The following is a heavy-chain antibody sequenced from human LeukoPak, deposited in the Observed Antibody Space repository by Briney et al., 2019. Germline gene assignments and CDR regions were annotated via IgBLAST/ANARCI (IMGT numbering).Heavy chain of an antibody. D-gene: IGHD3-22*01. CDR2: ISAYNGNT. CDR3: ARGYYYDSSGYYQLDY. Sequence: VASVKVSCKASGYTFTSYGISWVRQAPGQGLEWMGWISAYNGNTNYAQKLQGRVTMTTDTSTSTAYMELSRLRSDDTAVYYCARGYYYDSSGYYQLDYWGQGTLVTVSS. V-gene: IGHV1-18*01. CDR1: GYTFTSYG. J-gene: IGHJ4*02.